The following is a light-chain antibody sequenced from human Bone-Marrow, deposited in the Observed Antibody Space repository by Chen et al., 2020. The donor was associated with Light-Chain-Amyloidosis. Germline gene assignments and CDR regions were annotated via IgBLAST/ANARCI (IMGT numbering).Light chain of an antibody. V-gene: IGLV3-25*03. CDR3: QSADSSGTYEVI. J-gene: IGLJ2*01. CDR1: DLPTKY. Sequence: SYELTQPPSVSVSPGQTARITCSGDDLPTKYAYWYQQKPGQAPVLVIHRDTERPSGISDRFSGSSAVTTATLTISGVQAEDEAYYHCQSADSSGTYEVIFGGGTKLTVL. CDR2: RDT.